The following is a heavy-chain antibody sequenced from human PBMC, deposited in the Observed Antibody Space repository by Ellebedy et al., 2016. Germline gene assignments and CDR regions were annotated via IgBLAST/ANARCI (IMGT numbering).Heavy chain of an antibody. Sequence: ESLKISCTVSGGSISSNSYYWGWIRQPPGKGLERIGTIYYSGSAYYNPSLKSRVTISADTSKNQFSLRLSSVTAADTAVYYCAKIGAYKGLYYYAMDVWGQGTTVTVSS. CDR3: AKIGAYKGLYYYAMDV. CDR1: GGSISSNSYY. V-gene: IGHV4-39*01. J-gene: IGHJ6*02. D-gene: IGHD3-10*01. CDR2: IYYSGSA.